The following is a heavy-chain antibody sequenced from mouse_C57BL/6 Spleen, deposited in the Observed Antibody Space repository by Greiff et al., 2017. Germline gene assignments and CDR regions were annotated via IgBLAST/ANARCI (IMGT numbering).Heavy chain of an antibody. CDR2: IHPNSGSP. CDR3: ARPHPICDVSQFAN. V-gene: IGHV1-64*01. J-gene: IGHJ3*01. CDR1: GYTFTSYW. D-gene: IGHD2-3*01. Sequence: VQLQQPGAELVKPGASVKLSCKASGYTFTSYWMLWVKQRPGQGLEWIGMIHPNSGSPNYNEKVKSKATLTVDKSSSTAYMQLSSLTSEDSAVYYCARPHPICDVSQFANWGQGTLGTVSA.